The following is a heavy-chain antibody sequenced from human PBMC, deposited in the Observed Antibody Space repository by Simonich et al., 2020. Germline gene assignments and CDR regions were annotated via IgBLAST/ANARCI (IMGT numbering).Heavy chain of an antibody. J-gene: IGHJ4*02. V-gene: IGHV1-8*03. CDR2: MNPNRGNT. D-gene: IGHD2-15*01. CDR1: GYTFTSYD. Sequence: QVQQVQSGAEVKKPGASVKVSCTASGYTFTSYDINWVRQATGQGLEWMGWMNPNRGNTGYAQKFQGRVTITKNTSISTAYMELSILRSEDTAVYYCARGRGGMSRGYVDYWGQGTLVTVSS. CDR3: ARGRGGMSRGYVDY.